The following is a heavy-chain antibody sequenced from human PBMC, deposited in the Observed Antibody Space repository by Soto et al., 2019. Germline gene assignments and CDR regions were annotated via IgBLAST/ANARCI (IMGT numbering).Heavy chain of an antibody. D-gene: IGHD2-15*01. Sequence: SVKVSCKASGGTFSSYAISWVRQAPGQGLEWMGGIIPIFGTANYAQKFQGRVTITADESTSTAYMELSSLRSEDTAVYYCARDNSPAVVVVAATPLAFDYWGQGTLVTVSS. CDR2: IIPIFGTA. CDR3: ARDNSPAVVVVAATPLAFDY. CDR1: GGTFSSYA. V-gene: IGHV1-69*13. J-gene: IGHJ4*02.